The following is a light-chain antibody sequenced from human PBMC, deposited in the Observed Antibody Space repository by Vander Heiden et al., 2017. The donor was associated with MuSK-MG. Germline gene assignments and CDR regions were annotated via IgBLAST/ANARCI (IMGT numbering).Light chain of an antibody. V-gene: IGLV3-1*01. J-gene: IGLJ3*02. CDR3: QAWDSSTAWV. CDR2: QDS. Sequence: SYALTQPPSVSVPPGQTASITCSGDKLGDKYACWYQQKPGQSPVLVIYQDSKRPSGIPERFSGSNSGNTATLTISGTQAMDEADYYCQAWDSSTAWVFGGGTKLTVL. CDR1: KLGDKY.